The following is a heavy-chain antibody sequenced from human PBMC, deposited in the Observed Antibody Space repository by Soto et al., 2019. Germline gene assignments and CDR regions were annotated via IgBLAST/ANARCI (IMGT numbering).Heavy chain of an antibody. CDR3: ARDKYYGSGSYYNYYYMDV. J-gene: IGHJ6*03. CDR2: INPNSGGT. V-gene: IGHV1-2*04. D-gene: IGHD3-10*01. CDR1: GYTFHRYY. Sequence: ASVKVSCQAFGYTFHRYYMHWGGHGPGKGLGWMGWINPNSGGTNYAQKFQGWVTMTRDTSISTAYMELSRLRSDDTAVYYCARDKYYGSGSYYNYYYMDVWGKGTTVTVSS.